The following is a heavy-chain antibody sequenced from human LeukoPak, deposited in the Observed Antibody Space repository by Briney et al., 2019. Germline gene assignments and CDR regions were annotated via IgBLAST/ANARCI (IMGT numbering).Heavy chain of an antibody. CDR3: ARVDTVMAYYFDL. CDR2: IYSGGTT. Sequence: GGSLRLSCAASGFTVSTKCMTRVRQAPGKGLEWVSTIYSGGTTYYADSVMGRFTISRHNSRNTLYLQMNSLRAEDTAVYYCARVDTVMAYYFDLWGQGTLVTVSS. CDR1: GFTVSTKC. J-gene: IGHJ4*02. V-gene: IGHV3-53*04. D-gene: IGHD5-18*01.